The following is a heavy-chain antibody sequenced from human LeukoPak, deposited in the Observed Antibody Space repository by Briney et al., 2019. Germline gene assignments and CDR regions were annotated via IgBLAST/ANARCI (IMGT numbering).Heavy chain of an antibody. CDR3: ARALVPASSSSRGGFDY. D-gene: IGHD6-6*01. CDR1: GGTFSSYA. Sequence: ASVKVSCKASGGTFSSYAISWVRQAPGQGLEWMGWINPNSGGTKYAQKFQGRVTMTRNTSISTAYMELSRLRSDDTAVYYCARALVPASSSSRGGFDYWGQGTLVTVSS. V-gene: IGHV1-2*02. J-gene: IGHJ4*02. CDR2: INPNSGGT.